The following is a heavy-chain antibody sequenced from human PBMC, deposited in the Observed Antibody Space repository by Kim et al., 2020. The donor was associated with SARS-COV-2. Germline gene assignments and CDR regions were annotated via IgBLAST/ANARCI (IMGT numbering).Heavy chain of an antibody. J-gene: IGHJ5*02. CDR3: AKDEDIVVVPAAMSANWFDP. CDR1: GFTFSSYG. Sequence: GGSLRLSCAASGFTFSSYGMHWVRQAPGKGLEWVAVISYDGSNKYYADSVKGRFTISRDNSKNTLYLQINSLRAEDTAVYYCAKDEDIVVVPAAMSANWFDPWGQGTLVTVSS. CDR2: ISYDGSNK. D-gene: IGHD2-2*01. V-gene: IGHV3-30*18.